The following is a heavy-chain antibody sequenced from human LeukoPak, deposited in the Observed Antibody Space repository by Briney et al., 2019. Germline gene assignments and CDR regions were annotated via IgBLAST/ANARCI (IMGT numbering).Heavy chain of an antibody. V-gene: IGHV1-18*01. CDR1: GYTFTNYG. Sequence: SVKVSCKASGYTFTNYGISWVRQAPGQGLEWMGWISAYTGNTNYAQNFQGRVTMTTDTSTSTAFMELRSLRSDDTAVYYCARSGVGYFYDNTGYYPLDYWGQGTLVTVSS. CDR3: ARSGVGYFYDNTGYYPLDY. CDR2: ISAYTGNT. J-gene: IGHJ4*02. D-gene: IGHD3-22*01.